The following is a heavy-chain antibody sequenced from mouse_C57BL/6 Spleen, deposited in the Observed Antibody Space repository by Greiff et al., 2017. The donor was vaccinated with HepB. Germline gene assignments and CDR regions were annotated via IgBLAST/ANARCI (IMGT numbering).Heavy chain of an antibody. CDR3: ARWLLRAIDY. J-gene: IGHJ4*01. V-gene: IGHV1-55*01. CDR2: IYPVSGST. CDR1: GYTFTSYW. Sequence: VKLQQPGAELVKPGASVKMSCKASGYTFTSYWITWVKQRPGQGLEWIGDIYPVSGSTNYNEKFKSKATLTVDTSSSTAYMQLSSLTSEDSAVYYCARWLLRAIDYWGQGTSVTVSS. D-gene: IGHD2-3*01.